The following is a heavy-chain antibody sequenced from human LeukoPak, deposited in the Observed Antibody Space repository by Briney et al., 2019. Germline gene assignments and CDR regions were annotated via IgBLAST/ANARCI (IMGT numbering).Heavy chain of an antibody. CDR1: GFTFDDCA. D-gene: IGHD2-2*01. CDR2: INWNGGGA. V-gene: IGHV3-20*04. Sequence: PGGSLRLSCAASGFTFDDCAMSWVRQAPGKGLEWVSAINWNGGGAGYADSVKGRFTISRDNAKNSLYLQMNSLRAEDTALYYCARDRRHEYCSSTSCYAFYFDYWGQGTLVTVSS. J-gene: IGHJ4*02. CDR3: ARDRRHEYCSSTSCYAFYFDY.